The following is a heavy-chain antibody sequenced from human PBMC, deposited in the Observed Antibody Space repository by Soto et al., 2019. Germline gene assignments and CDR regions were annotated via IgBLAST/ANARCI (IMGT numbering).Heavy chain of an antibody. CDR3: AKDPIIAARHRVYYFDY. CDR2: ISGSGGST. CDR1: GFTFSSYA. Sequence: GGSLRLSCAASGFTFSSYAMSWVRQAPGKGLEWVSAISGSGGSTYYADSVKGRFTISRDNSKNTLYLQMNSLRAEDTAVYYCAKDPIIAARHRVYYFDYWGQGTLVTVSS. D-gene: IGHD6-6*01. V-gene: IGHV3-23*01. J-gene: IGHJ4*02.